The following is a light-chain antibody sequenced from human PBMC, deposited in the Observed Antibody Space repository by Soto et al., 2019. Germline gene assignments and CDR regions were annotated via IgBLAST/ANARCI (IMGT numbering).Light chain of an antibody. V-gene: IGKV3-20*01. Sequence: ETVMTQSPATLSVSPGERATLSCRASQSVFSSLAWYQHKPGQAPRLLIYGAATRATGIPDRFTGSGSGTAFTLTIIRLEPEDFALYYCQHYGSSPPWTFGQGTKVDIK. CDR3: QHYGSSPPWT. CDR1: QSVFSS. J-gene: IGKJ1*01. CDR2: GAA.